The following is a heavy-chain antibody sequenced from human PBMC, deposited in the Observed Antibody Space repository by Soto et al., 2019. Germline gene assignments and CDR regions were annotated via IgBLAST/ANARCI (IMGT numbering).Heavy chain of an antibody. Sequence: SETLSLTCTVSGGSISSYYWSWIRQPPGKGLEWIGYIYFRGTTNYNPSLKSRVTMSVDRSKNQFSLKLSSVTAADTAVYYCARSQTTVTSYDYWGQGTLVTSPQ. CDR3: ARSQTTVTSYDY. J-gene: IGHJ4*02. CDR2: IYFRGTT. D-gene: IGHD4-17*01. V-gene: IGHV4-59*12. CDR1: GGSISSYY.